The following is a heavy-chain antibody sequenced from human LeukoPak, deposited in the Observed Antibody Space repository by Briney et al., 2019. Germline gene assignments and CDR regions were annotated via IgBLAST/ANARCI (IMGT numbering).Heavy chain of an antibody. CDR1: GFPFSVFS. D-gene: IGHD2-8*01. V-gene: IGHV3-23*01. Sequence: GGSLRLSCATSGFPFSVFSMSRVRQAPGKGLEWISTTNSGGTSTYYAESVKGRFTISRDNSKNTLYLQMSSLRVEDTAVYYCAKQSYARSLGEGGPGTLVSVSS. J-gene: IGHJ4*02. CDR3: AKQSYARSLGE. CDR2: TNSGGTST.